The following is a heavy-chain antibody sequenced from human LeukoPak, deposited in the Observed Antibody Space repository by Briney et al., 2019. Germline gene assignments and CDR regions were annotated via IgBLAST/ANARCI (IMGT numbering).Heavy chain of an antibody. Sequence: GGSLRLSCVVSGFTFSNFAMSWVRQAPGKGLEWISSISSGGGGTYYADSVKGRFTISRDNSKDTLFLQMNSLGAEDTAVYYCAKGAWANGYVTYWGQGTLVTVSS. V-gene: IGHV3-23*01. CDR3: AKGAWANGYVTY. CDR2: ISSGGGGT. CDR1: GFTFSNFA. D-gene: IGHD5-12*01. J-gene: IGHJ4*02.